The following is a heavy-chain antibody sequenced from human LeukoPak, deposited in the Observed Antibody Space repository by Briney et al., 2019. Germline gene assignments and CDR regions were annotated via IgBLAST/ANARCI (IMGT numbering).Heavy chain of an antibody. Sequence: ASVKVSCKASGGTFSGYAISWVRQAPGQGLEWMGGIIPIFGTANYAQKFQGRVTITTDESTSTAYMELSNLRSEDTAVYYCARAPGYQPHFDYWGQGTLVTVSS. D-gene: IGHD2-2*01. J-gene: IGHJ4*02. CDR1: GGTFSGYA. CDR3: ARAPGYQPHFDY. CDR2: IIPIFGTA. V-gene: IGHV1-69*05.